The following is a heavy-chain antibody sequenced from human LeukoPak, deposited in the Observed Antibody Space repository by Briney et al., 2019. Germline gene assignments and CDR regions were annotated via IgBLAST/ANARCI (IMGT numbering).Heavy chain of an antibody. CDR3: ARDQSGTYCVDY. CDR1: GFTFSTFA. J-gene: IGHJ4*02. V-gene: IGHV3-30*04. D-gene: IGHD1-26*01. Sequence: GGSLRLSCAVSGFTFSTFAIHWVRQAPGKGLEWVAFISYDGSAKYYADSVKGRFTISRDSSKNTVYLQMNNLRAEDTSLYYCARDQSGTYCVDYSGQGTLVTVSS. CDR2: ISYDGSAK.